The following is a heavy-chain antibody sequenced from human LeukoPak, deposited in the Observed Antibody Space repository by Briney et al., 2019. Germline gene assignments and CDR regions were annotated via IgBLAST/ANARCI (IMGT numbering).Heavy chain of an antibody. D-gene: IGHD3-22*01. Sequence: ASVKVSCKASGYTFTSYDINWVRQATGQGVEWMGWMNPNSGNTGYAQKFQGRVTMTRNTSISTAYMELSSLRSEDTAVYYCARGTGPYDSSGYYAATDYWGQGTLVTVSS. CDR2: MNPNSGNT. J-gene: IGHJ4*02. CDR3: ARGTGPYDSSGYYAATDY. CDR1: GYTFTSYD. V-gene: IGHV1-8*01.